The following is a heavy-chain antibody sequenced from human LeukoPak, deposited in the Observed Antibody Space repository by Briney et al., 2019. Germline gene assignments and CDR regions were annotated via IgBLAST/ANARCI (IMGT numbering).Heavy chain of an antibody. CDR1: GFSFSGDY. J-gene: IGHJ6*02. Sequence: PGGSLRLSCAASGFSFSGDYIHWVRQAPGKGLEYVSAISGNGVTTHYTNSVKGRFTISRGNSKNTVYLQMGSLSTEDTAVYYCARDTNREQDIWGQGTTVTVSS. D-gene: IGHD3-3*01. CDR2: ISGNGVTT. V-gene: IGHV3-64*01. CDR3: ARDTNREQDI.